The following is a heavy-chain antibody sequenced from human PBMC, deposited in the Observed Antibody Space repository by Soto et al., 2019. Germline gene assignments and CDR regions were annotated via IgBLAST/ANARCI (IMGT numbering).Heavy chain of an antibody. CDR3: SGSYYDFWSQVRYYYYYMDV. Sequence: PSATLSLTCTVSGGSISSYYWSWIRQPPGKGLEWIGYIYYSGSTNYNPSLKSRVTISVDTSKNQFSLKLSSVTAADTAVYYCSGSYYDFWSQVRYYYYYMDVWGKGTTVTVSS. CDR2: IYYSGST. J-gene: IGHJ6*03. CDR1: GGSISSYY. V-gene: IGHV4-59*08. D-gene: IGHD3-3*01.